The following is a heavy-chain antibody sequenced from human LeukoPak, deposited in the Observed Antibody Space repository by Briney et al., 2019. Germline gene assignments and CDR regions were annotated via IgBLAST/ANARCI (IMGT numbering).Heavy chain of an antibody. J-gene: IGHJ4*02. CDR3: ARQNGAVAGPFDY. CDR1: GYSFTSYW. D-gene: IGHD6-19*01. Sequence: HGGSLEISCQGSGYSFTSYWIGGVRQLPGKGLEWMGIIYPGDSDTRYSPSFQGQVTISADKSISTAYLQWSSLKASDTAMYYCARQNGAVAGPFDYWGQGTLVTVSS. CDR2: IYPGDSDT. V-gene: IGHV5-51*01.